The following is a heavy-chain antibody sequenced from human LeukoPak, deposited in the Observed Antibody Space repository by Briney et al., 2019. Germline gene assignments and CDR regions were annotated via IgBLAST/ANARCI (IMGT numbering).Heavy chain of an antibody. V-gene: IGHV4-39*07. CDR2: IYSTGNT. CDR1: GGSISSDNYY. D-gene: IGHD3-10*01. Sequence: PSETLSLTCTGSGGSISSDNYYWGWIRQPPGKGLEWIGSIYSTGNTYYNPSLKSRVTISVDTSKNQFSLKLSSVTAADTAVYYCARSDGYGLVGIWGQGTMVTVPS. CDR3: ARSDGYGLVGI. J-gene: IGHJ3*02.